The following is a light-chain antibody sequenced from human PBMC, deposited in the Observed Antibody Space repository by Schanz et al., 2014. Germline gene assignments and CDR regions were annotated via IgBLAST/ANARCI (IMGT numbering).Light chain of an antibody. CDR1: QSVLFSSNNKNY. J-gene: IGKJ2*01. Sequence: DIVMTQSPVSLPVSLGERATITCKSSQSVLFSSNNKNYVAWYQQKPGQAPKLLIYWASTRESGVPDRFSGSGSGTDFTLTISSLQAEDVALYYCQQYYSTPHTFGQGTKLEIK. CDR3: QQYYSTPHT. CDR2: WAS. V-gene: IGKV4-1*01.